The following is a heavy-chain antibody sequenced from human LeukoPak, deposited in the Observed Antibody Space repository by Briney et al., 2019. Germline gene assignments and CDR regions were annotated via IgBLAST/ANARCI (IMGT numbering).Heavy chain of an antibody. D-gene: IGHD6-19*01. CDR1: GYTFTSYA. Sequence: GASVKVSCKASGYTFTSYAMNWVRQAPGQRLEWMGWINTNTGNPTYAQGFTGRFVFSLDTSVSTAYLQISSLKAEDTAVYYCARSMRWLFTLYYFDYWGQGTLVTVSS. V-gene: IGHV7-4-1*02. J-gene: IGHJ4*02. CDR3: ARSMRWLFTLYYFDY. CDR2: INTNTGNP.